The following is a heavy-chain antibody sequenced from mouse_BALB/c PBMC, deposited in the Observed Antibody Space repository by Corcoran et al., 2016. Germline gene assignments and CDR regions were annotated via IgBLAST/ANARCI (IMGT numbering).Heavy chain of an antibody. D-gene: IGHD2-3*01. CDR2: INPYNDGT. J-gene: IGHJ4*01. CDR3: ARDGYYVDYYAMDY. V-gene: IGHV1S136*01. CDR1: GYTFTSYV. Sequence: EVQLQQSGPELVKPGASVKMSCKASGYTFTSYVMHWVKQKPGQGLEWIGYINPYNDGTKYNEKFKGKATLTSDKSSSTAYMELSSLTSEDSAVYYCARDGYYVDYYAMDYWGQGTSVTVSS.